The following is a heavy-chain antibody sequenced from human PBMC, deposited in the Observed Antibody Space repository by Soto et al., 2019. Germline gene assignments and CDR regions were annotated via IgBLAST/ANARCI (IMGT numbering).Heavy chain of an antibody. CDR2: IWYDGSNK. D-gene: IGHD3-22*01. CDR1: GFTFSSYG. CDR3: ARSDRGYYYDSSGYPTDY. V-gene: IGHV3-33*01. J-gene: IGHJ4*02. Sequence: QVQLVESGGGVDQPGRSLRLSCAASGFTFSSYGMHWVRQAPGKGLEWVAVIWYDGSNKYYADSVKGRFTISRDNSKNTLYLQMNSLRAEDTAVYYCARSDRGYYYDSSGYPTDYWGQGTLVTVSS.